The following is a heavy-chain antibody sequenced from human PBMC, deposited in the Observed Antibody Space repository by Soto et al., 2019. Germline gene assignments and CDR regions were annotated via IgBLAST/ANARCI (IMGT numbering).Heavy chain of an antibody. CDR1: GGTFSSYT. Sequence: QVQLVQSGAEVKKPGPSVKVSCKASGGTFSSYTISWVRQAPGQGLEWMGRIIPILGIANYAQKFQGRVTITADKSTSTAYMELSSLRSEDTAVYYCARDKDYGDYSYFDLWGRGSLVTVSS. V-gene: IGHV1-69*08. CDR3: ARDKDYGDYSYFDL. J-gene: IGHJ2*01. D-gene: IGHD4-17*01. CDR2: IIPILGIA.